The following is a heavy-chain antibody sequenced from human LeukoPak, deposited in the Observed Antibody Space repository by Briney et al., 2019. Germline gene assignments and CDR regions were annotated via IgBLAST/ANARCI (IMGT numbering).Heavy chain of an antibody. CDR3: ARDAYDSLYYYGMDV. CDR2: ISYDGSTK. V-gene: IGHV3-30-3*01. Sequence: GGSLRLSCAASGFTFTTYTMHWVRQAPGKGLEWVAIISYDGSTKYYADSVKGRFTISRDNSKNTLYLQMNSLRAEDTAVYYCARDAYDSLYYYGMDVWGQGTTVTVSS. J-gene: IGHJ6*02. CDR1: GFTFTTYT. D-gene: IGHD3-22*01.